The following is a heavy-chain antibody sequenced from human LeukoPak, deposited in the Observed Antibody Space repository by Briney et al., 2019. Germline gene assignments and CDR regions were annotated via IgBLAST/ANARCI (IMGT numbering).Heavy chain of an antibody. V-gene: IGHV4-59*08. J-gene: IGHJ3*02. Sequence: PSETLSLTCTVSGNSIRSYYWSWIRQPPGKGLEWIGYIYHSGSSNYSPSLNSRVTISADTSKNQFSLKLNSVTAADTAVYYCARQADILTGFPYDAFDIWGQGTMVTVSS. CDR2: IYHSGSS. D-gene: IGHD3-9*01. CDR1: GNSIRSYY. CDR3: ARQADILTGFPYDAFDI.